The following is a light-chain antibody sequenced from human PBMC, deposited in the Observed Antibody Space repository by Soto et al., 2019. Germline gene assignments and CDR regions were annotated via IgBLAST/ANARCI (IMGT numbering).Light chain of an antibody. CDR3: QQSYRNPRT. V-gene: IGKV1-27*01. Sequence: QMTQSPSSLSASIGDRVTITCRASQGIGTYLAWYQQRPGKVPQLLISAASTLQSGVPSRFSGSGSGTDFTLTISSLQPEDFATYYCQQSYRNPRTFGPGTKVDVK. J-gene: IGKJ3*01. CDR1: QGIGTY. CDR2: AAS.